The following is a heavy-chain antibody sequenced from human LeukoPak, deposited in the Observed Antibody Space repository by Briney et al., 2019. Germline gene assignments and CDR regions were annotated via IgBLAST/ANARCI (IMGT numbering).Heavy chain of an antibody. V-gene: IGHV4-59*01. CDR3: ARQSRGAAAACDY. D-gene: IGHD6-13*01. J-gene: IGHJ4*02. CDR2: VYYTGST. Sequence: PSETLSLTCTVSGGSINNYYWTWIRQPPGKGLEGLGYVYYTGSTNYNPSLNSRVTISLDTSKNQFSLKLTSVTAGDRPMYYCARQSRGAAAACDYWGQGTLVTVSS. CDR1: GGSINNYY.